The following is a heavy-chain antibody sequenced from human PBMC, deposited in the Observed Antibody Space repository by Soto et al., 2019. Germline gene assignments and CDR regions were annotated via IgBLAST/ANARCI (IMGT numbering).Heavy chain of an antibody. J-gene: IGHJ4*02. Sequence: QVQLQQWGAGLLKPSETLSLTCAVYGGSFSGYYWSWIRQPPGKGLEWYGEIKPSGSTNYNPSLQRRVTIAVDTSKNQYSLKLSSVTAADTAVYYCARTAGTNFFSAATFDYWGQGTLVTVSS. CDR3: ARTAGTNFFSAATFDY. CDR1: GGSFSGYY. V-gene: IGHV4-34*01. D-gene: IGHD1-7*01. CDR2: IKPSGST.